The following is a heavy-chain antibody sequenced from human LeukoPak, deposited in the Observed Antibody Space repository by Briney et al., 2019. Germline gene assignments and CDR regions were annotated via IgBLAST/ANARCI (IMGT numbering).Heavy chain of an antibody. Sequence: GGSLRLSCEASGFTFSSTWMTWVRQAPGKGLEWVSAVSGSGDSTYYAESVKGRLTISRVNSKHTLYLQMNRLRGKDTAVFDCAKVMLGKLLYWFDPWSQGTLVTVSS. CDR1: GFTFSSTW. CDR2: VSGSGDST. J-gene: IGHJ5*01. V-gene: IGHV3-23*01. CDR3: AKVMLGKLLYWFDP. D-gene: IGHD3-10*02.